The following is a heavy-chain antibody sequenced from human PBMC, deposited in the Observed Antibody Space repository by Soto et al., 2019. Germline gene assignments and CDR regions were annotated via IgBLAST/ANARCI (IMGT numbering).Heavy chain of an antibody. CDR2: ISGSGGST. Sequence: GGSLRLSCAASGFTFSSYAMSWVRQAPGKGLEWVSAISGSGGSTYYADSVKGRFTISRDNYKNTLYLQMNSLRAEDTAVYYCAKGEGYYYYYGMDVWGQGTTVTISS. CDR3: AKGEGYYYYYGMDV. V-gene: IGHV3-23*01. J-gene: IGHJ6*02. CDR1: GFTFSSYA.